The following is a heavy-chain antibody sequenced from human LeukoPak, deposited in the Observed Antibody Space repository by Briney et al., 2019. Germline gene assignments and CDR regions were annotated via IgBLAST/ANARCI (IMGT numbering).Heavy chain of an antibody. CDR3: ARPSRPSYYYDSSGYPRDYFDY. D-gene: IGHD3-22*01. CDR2: IIPIFGTA. CDR1: GGTFSSYA. J-gene: IGHJ4*02. V-gene: IGHV1-69*13. Sequence: GASVKVSCKASGGTFSSYAISWVRQAPGQGLEWMGGIIPIFGTANYAQKFQGRVTITADESTSTAYMELSSLRSEDTAVYYCARPSRPSYYYDSSGYPRDYFDYWGQGTLVTVSS.